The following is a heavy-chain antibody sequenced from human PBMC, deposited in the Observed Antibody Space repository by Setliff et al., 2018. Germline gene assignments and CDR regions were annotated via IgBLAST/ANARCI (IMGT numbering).Heavy chain of an antibody. Sequence: GESLKISCKASGYIFTNYWIGWVRQMPGKGLEWMGVIYPGDSDTRYSPSFQGQVTTSADKSNNTAYLQWSSLKASDTAIYYCTRHEDRNKCTSSSCYRENDAFDVWGQGAMVTVSS. V-gene: IGHV5-51*01. CDR3: TRHEDRNKCTSSSCYRENDAFDV. CDR1: GYIFTNYW. CDR2: IYPGDSDT. D-gene: IGHD2-2*01. J-gene: IGHJ3*01.